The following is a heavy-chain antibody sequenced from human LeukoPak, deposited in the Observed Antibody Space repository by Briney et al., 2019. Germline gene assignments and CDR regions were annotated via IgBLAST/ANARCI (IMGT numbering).Heavy chain of an antibody. CDR1: GFTFSHYG. V-gene: IGHV3-30*02. Sequence: GGSLRLSCAASGFTFSHYGMHWVRQAPGMGLEWLAFIGFGGTNKYYADSVQGRFSISRDNSKNTLFVQMNSLRIEDTAVYFCAKGSIPAAVTYYMDVWGEGTTVTVSS. D-gene: IGHD2-2*01. CDR2: IGFGGTNK. CDR3: AKGSIPAAVTYYMDV. J-gene: IGHJ6*03.